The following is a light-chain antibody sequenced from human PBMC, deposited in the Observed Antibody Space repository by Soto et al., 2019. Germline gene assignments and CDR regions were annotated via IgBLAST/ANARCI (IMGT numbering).Light chain of an antibody. J-gene: IGKJ1*01. V-gene: IGKV3-11*01. CDR3: HQRRYWPVT. CDR1: QSVSSY. Sequence: EIVLTQSPAILSMSQGERATLSCRASQSVSSYFAWYQQKPGQAPRLLIYDASNRATGVPARFIGSGSGTDFTLTISSLEPEDFAVYYGHQRRYWPVTFGQGTKVEIK. CDR2: DAS.